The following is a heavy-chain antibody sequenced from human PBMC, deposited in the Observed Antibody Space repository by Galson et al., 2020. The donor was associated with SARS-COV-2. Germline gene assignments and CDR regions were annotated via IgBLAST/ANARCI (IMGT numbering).Heavy chain of an antibody. J-gene: IGHJ3*02. CDR2: ISHSRGT. V-gene: IGHV4-30-2*01. CDR1: GTSISSGSYS. CDR3: ARLHYGEYAPEAFDI. D-gene: IGHD4-17*01. Sequence: SQTLSPTCAVSGTSISSGSYSWTWIRQQPGKGLAWIGYISHSRGTYYNPSLKSRVTISGDRSKNQFSLRLSSVTAADTAFYYCARLHYGEYAPEAFDIWGPGTRVTVAS.